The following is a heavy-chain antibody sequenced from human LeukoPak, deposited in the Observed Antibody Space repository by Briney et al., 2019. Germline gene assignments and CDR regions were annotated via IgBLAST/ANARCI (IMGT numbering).Heavy chain of an antibody. Sequence: SETLSLTCTVSGASISSYYWSWIRQPAGKGLEWIGRLYPSGSSNYNPSLKSRVTISGDTSKNQFSMKLNSVTAADTAVYYCARDYINYDYVWGSHRRDSLDDAFDFWGQGSMVTVSS. CDR2: LYPSGSS. V-gene: IGHV4-4*07. CDR3: ARDYINYDYVWGSHRRDSLDDAFDF. CDR1: GASISSYY. J-gene: IGHJ3*01. D-gene: IGHD3-16*02.